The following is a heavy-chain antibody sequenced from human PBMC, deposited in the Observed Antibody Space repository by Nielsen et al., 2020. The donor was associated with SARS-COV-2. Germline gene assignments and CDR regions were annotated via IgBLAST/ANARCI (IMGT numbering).Heavy chain of an antibody. D-gene: IGHD2-2*01. J-gene: IGHJ4*02. CDR1: GFTSSSYW. CDR3: AKVQLAFDY. CDR2: IKQDGSEK. Sequence: GESLKISCAASGFTSSSYWMSWVRQAPGKGLEWVANIKQDGSEKYYVDSVKGRFTISRDNAKNSLYLQMNSLRAEDTDVYYCAKVQLAFDYWGQGTLVTVSS. V-gene: IGHV3-7*05.